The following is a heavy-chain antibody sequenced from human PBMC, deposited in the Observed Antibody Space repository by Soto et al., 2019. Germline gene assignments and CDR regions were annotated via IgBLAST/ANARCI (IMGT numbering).Heavy chain of an antibody. CDR2: IDPSDSDT. D-gene: IGHD2-2*03. Sequence: PGESLKISCQGSGDTFSGKWIAWVRQKPGKGLEWMGIIDPSDSDTRYSPSFQGQVTISVDKSLNTAFLEWISLQASDTAMYFCTIVHHYLYTPGYFDSWGQGTLVTVFS. V-gene: IGHV5-51*01. CDR1: GDTFSGKW. J-gene: IGHJ4*02. CDR3: TIVHHYLYTPGYFDS.